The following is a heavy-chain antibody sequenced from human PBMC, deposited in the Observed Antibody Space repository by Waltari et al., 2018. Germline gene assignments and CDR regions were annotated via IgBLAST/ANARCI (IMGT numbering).Heavy chain of an antibody. Sequence: EVQLVESGGGLVQPGGSLRLSCAASGFAVSSHYMSWVRQAPRKGLEWISVSYAGGSTYYADSVKGRFTISRDNSKNMLFLQMNSLRPEDTAMYFCAREWAGFGDYGIDYWGQGSLVTVSS. CDR1: GFAVSSHY. J-gene: IGHJ4*02. V-gene: IGHV3-66*02. D-gene: IGHD4-17*01. CDR3: AREWAGFGDYGIDY. CDR2: SYAGGST.